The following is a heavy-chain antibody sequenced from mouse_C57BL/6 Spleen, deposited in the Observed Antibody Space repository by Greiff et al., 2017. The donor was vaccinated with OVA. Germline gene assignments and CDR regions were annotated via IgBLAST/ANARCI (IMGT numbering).Heavy chain of an antibody. V-gene: IGHV1-55*01. J-gene: IGHJ2*01. Sequence: QVHVKQPGAELVKPGASVKMSCKASGYTFTSYWITWVKQRPGQGLEWIGDIYPGSGSTNYNEKFKSKATLTVDTSSSTAYMQLSSLTSEDSAVYYCARGATVVGGFDYWGQGTTLTVSS. CDR3: ARGATVVGGFDY. D-gene: IGHD1-1*01. CDR2: IYPGSGST. CDR1: GYTFTSYW.